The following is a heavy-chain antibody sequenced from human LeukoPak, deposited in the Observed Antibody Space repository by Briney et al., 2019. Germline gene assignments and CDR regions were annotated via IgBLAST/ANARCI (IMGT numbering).Heavy chain of an antibody. CDR2: IIPILGIA. D-gene: IGHD6-13*01. CDR1: GCTFSSYA. V-gene: IGHV1-69*04. J-gene: IGHJ4*02. CDR3: AREGSSSWYFDY. Sequence: SVKVSCKASGCTFSSYAISWVRQAPGQGLEWMGRIIPILGIANYAQKFQGRVTITADKSTSTAYMELSSLRSEDTAVYYCAREGSSSWYFDYWGQGTLVTVSS.